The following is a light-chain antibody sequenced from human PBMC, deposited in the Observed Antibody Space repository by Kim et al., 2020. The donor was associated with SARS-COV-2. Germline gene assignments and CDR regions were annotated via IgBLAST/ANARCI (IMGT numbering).Light chain of an antibody. Sequence: DIQMTQSPSTLSASVGDRVTITCRASQSISSWLAWYQQKPGKAPKLLIYDASSLESGVQSRFSGSGSGTEFTLTISSLQPDDFATYYCQQYNSYSPWTFGQGTKVDIK. CDR2: DAS. V-gene: IGKV1-5*01. CDR1: QSISSW. J-gene: IGKJ1*01. CDR3: QQYNSYSPWT.